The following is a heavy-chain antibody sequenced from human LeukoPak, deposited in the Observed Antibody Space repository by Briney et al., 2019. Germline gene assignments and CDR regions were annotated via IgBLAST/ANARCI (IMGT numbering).Heavy chain of an antibody. CDR3: ASAGAWSGSFDY. CDR1: GYTFTSYD. Sequence: ASVKVSCKASGYTFTSYDINWVRQATGQGLEWMGWMNPNSGNTGYAQKFQGRVTMTRNTSISTAYMERSSLRSEDTAVYYCASAGAWSGSFDYWGQGTLVTVSS. D-gene: IGHD3-3*01. J-gene: IGHJ4*02. CDR2: MNPNSGNT. V-gene: IGHV1-8*01.